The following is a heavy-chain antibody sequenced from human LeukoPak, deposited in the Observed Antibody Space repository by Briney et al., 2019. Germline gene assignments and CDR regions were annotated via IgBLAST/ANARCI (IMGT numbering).Heavy chain of an antibody. CDR3: ASISGSYSLAFDY. CDR2: INPSGGST. Sequence: ASVKVSCKASGYTFTSYYIHWVRQAPGQGLEWMGIINPSGGSTSYTQKFQGRVTMTRDTSTSTVYMELSSLRSEDTAVYYCASISGSYSLAFDYWGQGTLVTVSP. V-gene: IGHV1-46*01. D-gene: IGHD1-26*01. J-gene: IGHJ4*02. CDR1: GYTFTSYY.